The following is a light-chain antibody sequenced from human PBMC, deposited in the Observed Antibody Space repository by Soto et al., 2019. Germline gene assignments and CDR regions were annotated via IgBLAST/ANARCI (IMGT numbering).Light chain of an antibody. CDR3: TSYTSSNTPLI. Sequence: QSALTQPAPVSGSPGQSITISCTGTSSDVGGYNYVSWYQQHPGKAPKLMIYEVNNRPSGVSNRFSGSKSGNTASLTISGLQAEDEADYYCTSYTSSNTPLIFGGGTKLTVL. CDR2: EVN. J-gene: IGLJ2*01. V-gene: IGLV2-14*01. CDR1: SSDVGGYNY.